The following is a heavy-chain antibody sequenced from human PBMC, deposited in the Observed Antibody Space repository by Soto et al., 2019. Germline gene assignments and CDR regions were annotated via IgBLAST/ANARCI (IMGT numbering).Heavy chain of an antibody. Sequence: QVQLQESGPGLVKPSESLSLSCTVSGDSVSSYYWSWIRQLPGRGLEWIGYIYISGNTNYNPSLKSRGPISRDTSTNQFSLSLKSVTAADTAVYYCARGVLRYYHYGMDVWGHGTTVTVSS. CDR3: ARGVLRYYHYGMDV. V-gene: IGHV4-59*02. J-gene: IGHJ6*02. CDR1: GDSVSSYY. CDR2: IYISGNT.